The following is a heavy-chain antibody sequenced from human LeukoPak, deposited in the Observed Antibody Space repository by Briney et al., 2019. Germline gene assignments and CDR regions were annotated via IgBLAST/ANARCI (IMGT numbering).Heavy chain of an antibody. CDR1: GGTFSSYA. Sequence: SVKVSCKASGGTFSSYAISWVRQAPGQGLEWMGRIIPILGIANYAQKFQGRVTITADKSTSTAYMELSSLRSEDTAVYYCARDRDFWSGYYGMDVWGQGTTVTVSS. CDR3: ARDRDFWSGYYGMDV. V-gene: IGHV1-69*04. J-gene: IGHJ6*02. CDR2: IIPILGIA. D-gene: IGHD3-3*01.